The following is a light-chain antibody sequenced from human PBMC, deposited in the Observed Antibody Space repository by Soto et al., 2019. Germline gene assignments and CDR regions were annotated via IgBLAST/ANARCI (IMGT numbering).Light chain of an antibody. CDR1: SDDIGAYDY. CDR3: SSYRSSDTLEV. J-gene: IGLJ1*01. CDR2: AVG. Sequence: QSVLTQPSSVSASPGQSISISCTGTSDDIGAYDYVSWYQQHPGKAPKLILYAVGKRPSGVSTRFSGSKSGNTASLTISGVQADDEADYYCSSYRSSDTLEVFGTGTKVTVL. V-gene: IGLV2-14*01.